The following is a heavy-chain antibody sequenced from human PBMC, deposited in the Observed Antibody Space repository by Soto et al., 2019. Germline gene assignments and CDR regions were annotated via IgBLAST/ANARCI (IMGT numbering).Heavy chain of an antibody. CDR2: IIPIFGTA. Sequence: GASVKVSCKASGGTFSSYAISWVRQAPGQGLEWMGGIIPIFGTANYAQKFQGRVTITADESTSTAYMELSSLRSEDTAVYYCAREPFNFYDILTGYSPAGYFGYYYGMDVWGQGTTVTVSS. V-gene: IGHV1-69*13. CDR1: GGTFSSYA. CDR3: AREPFNFYDILTGYSPAGYFGYYYGMDV. D-gene: IGHD3-9*01. J-gene: IGHJ6*02.